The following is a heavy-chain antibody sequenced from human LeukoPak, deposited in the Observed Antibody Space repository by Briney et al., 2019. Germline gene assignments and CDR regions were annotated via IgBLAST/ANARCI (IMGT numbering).Heavy chain of an antibody. D-gene: IGHD1-26*01. V-gene: IGHV1-18*01. J-gene: IGHJ4*02. Sequence: GASVKVSFTASGGTFSSYAISWVRQAPGQGLEWMGWISAYNGNTNYAQKLQGRVTMTTDTSTSTAYMELRSLRSDDTAVYYCARDTSGSDPFDYWGQGTLVTVSS. CDR3: ARDTSGSDPFDY. CDR1: GGTFSSYA. CDR2: ISAYNGNT.